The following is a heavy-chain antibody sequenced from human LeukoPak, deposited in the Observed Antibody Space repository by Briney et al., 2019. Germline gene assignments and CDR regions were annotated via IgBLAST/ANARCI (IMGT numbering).Heavy chain of an antibody. CDR1: GFTLSNHA. V-gene: IGHV3-30*09. J-gene: IGHJ6*02. D-gene: IGHD2/OR15-2a*01. CDR3: ARGESQSMPYSHDYGMDV. CDR2: ISSDGSNK. Sequence: GGSLRLSCAASGFTLSNHAVHWVRQAPGKGLEWVAFISSDGSNKYYGASVEGRFAVSRDNVKNTSYLQLNRLRSEDTAVYYCARGESQSMPYSHDYGMDVWGHGTRVTVSS.